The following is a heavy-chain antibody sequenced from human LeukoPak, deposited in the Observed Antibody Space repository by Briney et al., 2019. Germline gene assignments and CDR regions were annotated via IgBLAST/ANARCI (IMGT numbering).Heavy chain of an antibody. Sequence: GWSLRLSCAASGFTFSSYHMNWVRQAPGKGLEWLSYIHSTSASIHYADSVKGRFTISRDNAKNSLYLQMNGLRAEDTAVYYCSRVVQDVTGADYWGQGTLVIVSS. D-gene: IGHD3-9*01. CDR1: GFTFSSYH. CDR3: SRVVQDVTGADY. J-gene: IGHJ4*02. CDR2: IHSTSASI. V-gene: IGHV3-48*01.